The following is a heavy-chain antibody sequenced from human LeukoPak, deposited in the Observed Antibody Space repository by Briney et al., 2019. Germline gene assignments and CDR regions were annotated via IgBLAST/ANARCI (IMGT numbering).Heavy chain of an antibody. V-gene: IGHV7-4-1*02. Sequence: SVKVSFKASGYSFSDYILNWVRQAPGQGLEWMGWINTKTGNPTYAQDFTRRFVFSVDTSVSTAYLQISNLKTEDTAVYYCARDFQIGIAVDYNWFDPWGQGTLVTVSS. J-gene: IGHJ5*02. D-gene: IGHD6-19*01. CDR3: ARDFQIGIAVDYNWFDP. CDR2: INTKTGNP. CDR1: GYSFSDYI.